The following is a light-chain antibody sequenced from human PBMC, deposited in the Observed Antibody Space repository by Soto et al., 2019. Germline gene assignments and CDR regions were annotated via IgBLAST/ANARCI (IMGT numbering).Light chain of an antibody. CDR2: DTS. CDR3: LQYHYWWT. V-gene: IGKV3-15*01. Sequence: EIVMTQSPATLSVSPGERATLSCRASQSVSNNLAWYQHKPGQTPRLLIYDTSTRATGIPARFSGSGSGTEFTLTISSLQSEDFAVYYCLQYHYWWTFGQGTKVDIK. J-gene: IGKJ1*01. CDR1: QSVSNN.